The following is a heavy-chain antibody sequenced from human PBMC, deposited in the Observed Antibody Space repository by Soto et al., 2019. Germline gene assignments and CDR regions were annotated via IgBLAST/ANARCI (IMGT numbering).Heavy chain of an antibody. D-gene: IGHD2-21*02. V-gene: IGHV1-69*12. Sequence: QVHLVQSGAEVKKPGSSVKVSCKASGLTFSSSTLTWVRQVPGQGPEWMGGIIPFFNSVNYAQKFQDRVTITADVSTRTTYMELRSLRSEDTAVYYCARGHQYGGNSDAFEFWGQGTVVTVSS. CDR1: GLTFSSST. J-gene: IGHJ3*01. CDR2: IIPFFNSV. CDR3: ARGHQYGGNSDAFEF.